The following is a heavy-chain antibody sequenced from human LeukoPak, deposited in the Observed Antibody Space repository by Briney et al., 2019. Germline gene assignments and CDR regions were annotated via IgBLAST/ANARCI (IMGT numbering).Heavy chain of an antibody. V-gene: IGHV1-2*02. J-gene: IGHJ5*02. D-gene: IGHD3-3*01. CDR3: ARGDYDFWSGPPLFDP. Sequence: GASVKVSCKASGYTFTGYYMHWVRQAPGQGLKWMGWINPNSGGTNYAQKFQGRVTMTRDTSISTAYMELSRLRSDDTAVYYCARGDYDFWSGPPLFDPWGQGTLVTVSS. CDR1: GYTFTGYY. CDR2: INPNSGGT.